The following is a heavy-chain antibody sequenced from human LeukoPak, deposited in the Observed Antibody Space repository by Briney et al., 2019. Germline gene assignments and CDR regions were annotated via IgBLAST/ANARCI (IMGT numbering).Heavy chain of an antibody. D-gene: IGHD5-18*01. J-gene: IGHJ1*01. CDR2: IIPILGTA. Sequence: SVKVSCKASGGTFSSYAISWVRQAPGQGLEWLGRIIPILGTANYAQKFQGRVTITADKSTSTAYMELSSLRSEDTAVYYCASPGEDTAVPYEYFQHWGQGTLVTVSS. CDR3: ASPGEDTAVPYEYFQH. CDR1: GGTFSSYA. V-gene: IGHV1-69*04.